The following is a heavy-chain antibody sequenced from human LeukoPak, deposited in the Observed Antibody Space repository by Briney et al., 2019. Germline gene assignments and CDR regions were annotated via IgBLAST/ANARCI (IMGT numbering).Heavy chain of an antibody. Sequence: ASVKVSCKASGYTFTNYYMHWVRQAPGQGLEWMGIINPRGGSTSYAQKFQGRVTMTTDTSTSTAYMELRSLRSDDTAVYYCAREGGSIDWFDPWGQGTLVTVSS. CDR3: AREGGSIDWFDP. J-gene: IGHJ5*02. CDR2: INPRGGST. D-gene: IGHD3-16*01. CDR1: GYTFTNYY. V-gene: IGHV1-46*01.